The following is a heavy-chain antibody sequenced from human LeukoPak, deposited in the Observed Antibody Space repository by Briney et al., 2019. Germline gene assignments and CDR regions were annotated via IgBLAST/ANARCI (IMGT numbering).Heavy chain of an antibody. CDR1: GGSISSSSYY. J-gene: IGHJ6*03. D-gene: IGHD2-2*01. V-gene: IGHV4-39*01. Sequence: SETLSLTCTVSGGSISSSSYYWGWIRQPPGKGLEWIGSIYYSGSTYYNPSLKSRVTISVDTSKNQFSLKLSSVTAADTAVYYRARPHRRYCSSTSCYPLSYMDVWGKGTTVTVSS. CDR3: ARPHRRYCSSTSCYPLSYMDV. CDR2: IYYSGST.